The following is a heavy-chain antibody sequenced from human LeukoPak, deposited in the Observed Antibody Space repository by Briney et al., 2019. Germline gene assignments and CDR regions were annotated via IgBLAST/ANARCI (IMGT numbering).Heavy chain of an antibody. CDR2: INHSGST. CDR3: ARGYQLLYGIAAPYYYYYYMDV. CDR1: GGSFSGYY. D-gene: IGHD2-2*02. J-gene: IGHJ6*03. Sequence: SETLSLTCAVYGGSFSGYYWSWIRQPPGKGLEWIGEINHSGSTNYNPSLKSRVTISVDTSKNQFSLKLSSVTVADTAVYYCARGYQLLYGIAAPYYYYYYMDVWGKGTTVTVSS. V-gene: IGHV4-34*01.